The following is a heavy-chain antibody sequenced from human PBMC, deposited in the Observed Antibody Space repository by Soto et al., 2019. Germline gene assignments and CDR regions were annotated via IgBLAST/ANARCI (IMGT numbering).Heavy chain of an antibody. D-gene: IGHD3-22*01. J-gene: IGHJ4*02. CDR3: ARVNYYDRSGYRYYFDS. V-gene: IGHV3-48*02. Sequence: DSVKGRFTLSRDNAKNSLYLRMNSLRDEDTAVYYCARVNYYDRSGYRYYFDSWGQGTLVTVSS.